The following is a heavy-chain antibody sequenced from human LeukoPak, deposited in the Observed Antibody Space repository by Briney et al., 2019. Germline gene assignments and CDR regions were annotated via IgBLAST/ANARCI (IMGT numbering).Heavy chain of an antibody. Sequence: ASVKVSCKASGGTFSSYAISWVRQAPGQGLEWMGRIIPILGIANYAQKFQGRVTITADKSTSTAYMELSSLRSEDTAVYYCARVGSSSWSWARTRRDAFDIWGQGTMVTVSS. CDR2: IIPILGIA. D-gene: IGHD6-13*01. CDR3: ARVGSSSWSWARTRRDAFDI. CDR1: GGTFSSYA. V-gene: IGHV1-69*04. J-gene: IGHJ3*02.